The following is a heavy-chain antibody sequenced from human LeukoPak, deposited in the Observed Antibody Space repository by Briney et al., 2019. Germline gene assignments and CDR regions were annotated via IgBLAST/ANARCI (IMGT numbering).Heavy chain of an antibody. CDR1: GGSISSYY. J-gene: IGHJ6*02. CDR3: ASGRQQLAHYGMDV. V-gene: IGHV4-59*01. CDR2: IYYSGST. Sequence: PSETLSLTCTVSGGSISSYYWSWTRQPPGKGLEWIGYIYYSGSTNYNPSLKSRVAISVDTSKNQFSLKLSSVTAADTALYYCASGRQQLAHYGMDVWGQGTTVTVSS. D-gene: IGHD6-13*01.